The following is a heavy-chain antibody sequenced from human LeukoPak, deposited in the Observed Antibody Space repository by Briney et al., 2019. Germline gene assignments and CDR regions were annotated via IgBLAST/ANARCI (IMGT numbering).Heavy chain of an antibody. CDR2: ISAYNGNT. D-gene: IGHD3-3*01. CDR3: ASGLRFLETDDAFDI. V-gene: IGHV1-18*01. J-gene: IGHJ3*02. CDR1: GYTFTSYG. Sequence: GASVNVSCKASGYTFTSYGISWVRQAPGQGLEWMGWISAYNGNTNYAQKLQGRVTMTTDTSTSTAYMELRSLRSDDTAVYYCASGLRFLETDDAFDIWGQGTMVTVSS.